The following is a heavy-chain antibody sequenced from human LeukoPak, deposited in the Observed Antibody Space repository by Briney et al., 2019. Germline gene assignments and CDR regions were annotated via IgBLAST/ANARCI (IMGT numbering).Heavy chain of an antibody. CDR3: ARGSRGRRYYYCYMDI. Sequence: ASVKVSCKASGYTFTSYDINWVRQATGQGLEWMGWMNPNSGNTGYAQKFQGRVTMTRNTSISTAYMELSSLRSEDTAVYYCARGSRGRRYYYCYMDIWGKGTTVTVSS. CDR1: GYTFTSYD. V-gene: IGHV1-8*01. J-gene: IGHJ6*03. CDR2: MNPNSGNT.